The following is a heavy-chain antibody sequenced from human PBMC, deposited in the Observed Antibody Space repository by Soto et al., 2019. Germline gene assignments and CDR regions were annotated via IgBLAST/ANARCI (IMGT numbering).Heavy chain of an antibody. CDR3: ARPPGYVTDWYYFDT. J-gene: IGHJ4*02. CDR2: LSPTTGGT. D-gene: IGHD3-9*01. CDR1: GNTLTSFY. V-gene: IGHV1-2*02. Sequence: ASVKVSCKASGNTLTSFYIHWVRQAPGQGLEWVGRLSPTTGGTNYAQHFQGRVTVTWDMSTFTAYMELSSLIYEDTAVYYCARPPGYVTDWYYFDTWGQGTQVTVSS.